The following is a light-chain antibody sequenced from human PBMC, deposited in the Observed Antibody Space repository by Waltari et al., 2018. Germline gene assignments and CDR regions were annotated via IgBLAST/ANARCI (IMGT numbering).Light chain of an antibody. CDR1: SPNIGTNT. CDR2: GNY. J-gene: IGLJ3*02. Sequence: QAVLTQPPPASGTPGQRVTIPCSGSSPNIGTNTGNWYQQLPGTAPKLLIYGNYQRPSGVPDRFSGSKSGTAASLAISGLQSEVEADYYCAAWDDSLNGWVFGGGTKLTVL. V-gene: IGLV1-44*01. CDR3: AAWDDSLNGWV.